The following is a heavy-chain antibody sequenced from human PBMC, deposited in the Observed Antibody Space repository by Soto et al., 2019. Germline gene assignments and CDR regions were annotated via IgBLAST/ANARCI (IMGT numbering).Heavy chain of an antibody. CDR2: IYYSGST. J-gene: IGHJ5*02. D-gene: IGHD1-26*01. CDR3: ATQEVGGTYVYTFDP. V-gene: IGHV4-39*01. Sequence: SEALSLTCTVSGGSISRSSYYWGWIRQPPGKGLEWIGSIYYSGSTYYNPSLKSRVTISVDTSKNQFSLKLSSVTAADTAVYYCATQEVGGTYVYTFDPWGQGTLVTVS. CDR1: GGSISRSSYY.